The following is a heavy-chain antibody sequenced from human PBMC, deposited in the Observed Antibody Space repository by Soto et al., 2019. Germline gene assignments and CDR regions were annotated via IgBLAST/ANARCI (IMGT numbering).Heavy chain of an antibody. V-gene: IGHV3-7*01. CDR1: GFTFSSYW. D-gene: IGHD5-12*01. Sequence: VGSLSLSGAASGFTFSSYWMSWVRQAPGKGLEWVATIKQDGSEKYYMDSVKGRFTISRDNAKKSLYLQMNSLRVDDTAVYYCARDSSGYDLVYFYGMDVWGQGTTVTVSS. CDR3: ARDSSGYDLVYFYGMDV. CDR2: IKQDGSEK. J-gene: IGHJ6*02.